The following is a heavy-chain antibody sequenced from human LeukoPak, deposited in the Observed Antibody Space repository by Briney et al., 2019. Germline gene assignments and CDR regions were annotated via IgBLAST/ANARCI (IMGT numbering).Heavy chain of an antibody. CDR3: ARGYYYGSGSYTS. V-gene: IGHV3-21*01. Sequence: GGSLRPSCAASGFTVSSNYMSWVRQAPGKGLEWVSSISSSSSYIYYADSVKGRFTISRDNAKNSLYLQMNSLRAEDTAVYYCARGYYYGSGSYTSWGQGTLVTVSS. CDR1: GFTVSSNY. D-gene: IGHD3-10*01. J-gene: IGHJ5*02. CDR2: ISSSSSYI.